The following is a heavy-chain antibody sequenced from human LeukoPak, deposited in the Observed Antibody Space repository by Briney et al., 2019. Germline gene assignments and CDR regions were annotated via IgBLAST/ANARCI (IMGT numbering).Heavy chain of an antibody. Sequence: PSETLSLTCTVSGGSISSYYWSWIRQPAGKGLEWIGRIYTSGSTNYNPSLKSRVTMSVDRSKNQFSLKLSAVTAADTAVYCCAREHAGSYYYYGMDVWGQGTTVTVSS. CDR3: AREHAGSYYYYGMDV. V-gene: IGHV4-4*07. J-gene: IGHJ6*02. CDR2: IYTSGST. CDR1: GGSISSYY. D-gene: IGHD1-14*01.